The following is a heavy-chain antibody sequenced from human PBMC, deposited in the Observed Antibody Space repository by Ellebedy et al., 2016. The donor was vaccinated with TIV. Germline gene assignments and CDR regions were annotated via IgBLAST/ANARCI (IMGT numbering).Heavy chain of an antibody. CDR1: GGSISSYY. CDR2: IYYSGST. Sequence: SETLSLTXTVSGGSISSYYWSWIRQPPGKGLEWIGYIYYSGSTNYNPSLKSRVTISVDTSKNQFSLKLSSVTAADTAVYYCARDVRRFGEFSYGMDVWGQGTTVTVSS. D-gene: IGHD3-10*01. CDR3: ARDVRRFGEFSYGMDV. J-gene: IGHJ6*02. V-gene: IGHV4-59*01.